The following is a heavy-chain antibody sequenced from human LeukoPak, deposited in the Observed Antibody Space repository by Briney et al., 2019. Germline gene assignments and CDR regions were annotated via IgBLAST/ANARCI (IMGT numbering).Heavy chain of an antibody. V-gene: IGHV1-18*01. D-gene: IGHD4-23*01. J-gene: IGHJ5*02. CDR1: GYTFTSYG. CDR2: ISAYNGNT. CDR3: ATLINSVLLSWFDP. Sequence: ASVKVSCKASGYTFTSYGISWVRQAPGQGLEWMGWISAYNGNTNYAQKLQGRVTMTTDTSTSTAYMELRSLRSDDTAVYYCATLINSVLLSWFDPWGQGTLVTVSS.